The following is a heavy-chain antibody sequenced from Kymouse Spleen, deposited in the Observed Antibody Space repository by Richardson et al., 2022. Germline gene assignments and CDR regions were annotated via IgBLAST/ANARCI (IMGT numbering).Heavy chain of an antibody. J-gene: IGHJ5*02. CDR1: GGSISSSSYY. V-gene: IGHV4-39*01. CDR2: IYYSGST. Sequence: QLQLQESGPGLVKPSETLSLTCTVSGGSISSSSYYWGWIRQPPGKGLEWIGSIYYSGSTYYNPSLKSRVTISVDTSKNQFSLKLSSVTAADTAVYYCARRGVTTSWFDPWGQGTLVTVSS. CDR3: ARRGVTTSWFDP. D-gene: IGHD4-11,IGHD4-11*01.